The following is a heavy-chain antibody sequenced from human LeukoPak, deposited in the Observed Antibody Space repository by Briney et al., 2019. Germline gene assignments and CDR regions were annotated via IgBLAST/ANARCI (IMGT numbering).Heavy chain of an antibody. V-gene: IGHV4-4*07. Sequence: TSETLSLTCTVPGGSISSYYWSWIRQPAGKGLGWIGRIYTSGSTNYNPSLKSRVTMSVDTSKNQFSLKLSSVTAAYTAVYYCARDPDDYGGNSGWSIWGQGTMVTVSS. J-gene: IGHJ3*02. CDR2: IYTSGST. CDR1: GGSISSYY. D-gene: IGHD4-23*01. CDR3: ARDPDDYGGNSGWSI.